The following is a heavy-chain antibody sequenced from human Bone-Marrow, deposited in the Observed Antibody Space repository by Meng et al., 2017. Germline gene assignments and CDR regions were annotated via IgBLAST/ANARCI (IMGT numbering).Heavy chain of an antibody. Sequence: QVQLQQWGAGLLKPSETLSLTCAVYGGSFSGYYWSWIRQPPGKGLEWIGEINHSGSTNYNPSLKSRVTISVDTSKNQFSLKLSSVTDADTAVYYCARVAYRWGGDCSYFDYWGQGTLVTVSS. CDR2: INHSGST. CDR3: ARVAYRWGGDCSYFDY. D-gene: IGHD2-21*02. J-gene: IGHJ4*02. CDR1: GGSFSGYY. V-gene: IGHV4-34*01.